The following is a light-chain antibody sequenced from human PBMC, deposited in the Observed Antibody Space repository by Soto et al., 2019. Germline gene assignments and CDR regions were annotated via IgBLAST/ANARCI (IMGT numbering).Light chain of an antibody. CDR3: QQRDTRIT. J-gene: IGKJ3*01. CDR2: DAS. CDR1: QSVTSSY. V-gene: IGKV3-11*01. Sequence: EIRLTQSPGTLSLSPGERATLPCRASQSVTSSYLAWYQQKPGQAPRLLIYDASYRATGIPARFSGSGSGTDFTLTISSLEPEDFAVYYCQQRDTRITFGPGTKVDIK.